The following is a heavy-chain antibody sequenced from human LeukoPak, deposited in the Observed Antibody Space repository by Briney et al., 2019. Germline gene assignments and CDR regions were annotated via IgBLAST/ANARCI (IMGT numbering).Heavy chain of an antibody. Sequence: GGSLRLSCAASGFTFSSYWMSWVRQAPGKGLEWVANIKQDGSEKYYVDSVKGRFTISRDNAKNSLYLQMNSLRAEDTAVYYCARDLQSSGYSPPDYWGQGTLVTVSS. J-gene: IGHJ4*02. CDR1: GFTFSSYW. CDR2: IKQDGSEK. D-gene: IGHD3-22*01. CDR3: ARDLQSSGYSPPDY. V-gene: IGHV3-7*01.